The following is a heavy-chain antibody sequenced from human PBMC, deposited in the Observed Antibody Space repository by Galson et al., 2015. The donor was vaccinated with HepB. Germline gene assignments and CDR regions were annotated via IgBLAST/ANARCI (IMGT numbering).Heavy chain of an antibody. D-gene: IGHD3-10*01. CDR3: ARVITMVRGVTPYNWFDP. CDR2: ISAYNGNT. J-gene: IGHJ5*02. CDR1: GYTFTSYG. V-gene: IGHV1-18*04. Sequence: SVKVSCKASGYTFTSYGISWVRQAPGQGLEWMGWISAYNGNTNYAQKLQGRVTMTTDTSTSTAYMELRSLRSDDTAVYYCARVITMVRGVTPYNWFDPWGQGTLVTVSS.